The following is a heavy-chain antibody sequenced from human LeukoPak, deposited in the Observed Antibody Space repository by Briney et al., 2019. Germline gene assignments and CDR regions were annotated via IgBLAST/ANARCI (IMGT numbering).Heavy chain of an antibody. CDR3: VKGVSGTYYFDY. D-gene: IGHD1-26*01. CDR2: VSNDGGST. CDR1: GFTFSSYA. Sequence: GGSLRLSCSASGFTFSSYAMYWVRQATGKGLEYVSGVSNDGGSTNYADSVKGRFTVSRDNSKNTLYLQISSLRTDDTAVYYCVKGVSGTYYFDYWGQGTLVTVSS. J-gene: IGHJ4*02. V-gene: IGHV3-64D*06.